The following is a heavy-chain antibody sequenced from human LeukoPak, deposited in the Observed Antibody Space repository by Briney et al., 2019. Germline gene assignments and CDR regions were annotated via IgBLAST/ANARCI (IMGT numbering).Heavy chain of an antibody. CDR2: IFDGSNK. CDR3: AKDRNVVVPAALI. CDR1: GFTFSTYA. V-gene: IGHV3-30-3*01. J-gene: IGHJ3*02. D-gene: IGHD2-2*01. Sequence: GRSLRLSCAASGFTFSTYAVHWVRQPPGKGLEWVAVIFDGSNKYYADSVKGRFTISRDNSKNTLYLQMNSLRPEDTAVYYCAKDRNVVVPAALIWGQGTMVTVSS.